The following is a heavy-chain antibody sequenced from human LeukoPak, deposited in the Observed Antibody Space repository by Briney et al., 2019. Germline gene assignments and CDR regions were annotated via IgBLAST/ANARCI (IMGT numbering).Heavy chain of an antibody. V-gene: IGHV3-23*01. J-gene: IGHJ4*02. CDR3: AKVRITILGDFDY. D-gene: IGHD3-3*01. CDR1: GFMFSSYA. CDR2: ISNSGAYT. Sequence: GGSLRLSCAASGFMFSSYAMYWVRQTPGKGLEWVSAISNSGAYTYYADSVNGRFTISRDNSKNTLYLQMNSLRAEDTAVYYCAKVRITILGDFDYWGQGTLVTVSS.